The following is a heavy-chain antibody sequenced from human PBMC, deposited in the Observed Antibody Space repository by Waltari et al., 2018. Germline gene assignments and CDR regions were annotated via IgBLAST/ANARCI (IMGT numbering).Heavy chain of an antibody. CDR3: ARQDSGWYIPLWDFDY. D-gene: IGHD6-19*01. Sequence: QLQLQESGPGLVKPSETLSLTCTVSGGSIRSSRYYWGWIRQPPGKGLGWIGGIYYSGGAHYNPSLKSRVTRTVDTSKNQCSLKLSSGTAADTAVYYCARQDSGWYIPLWDFDYWGQGTLVTVSS. J-gene: IGHJ4*02. CDR1: GGSIRSSRYY. V-gene: IGHV4-39*01. CDR2: IYYSGGA.